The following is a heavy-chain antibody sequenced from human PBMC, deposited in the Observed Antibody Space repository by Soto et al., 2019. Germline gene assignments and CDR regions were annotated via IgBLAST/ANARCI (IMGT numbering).Heavy chain of an antibody. Sequence: GGSLRLSCAASGFTFISYWMHWVRQAPGKGLVWVSHINSDGSSTNYADSVKGRFTVSRDNAKNTLYLQMNSLRAEDTAVYYCAKSGYYRTDNWFDPWGQGTLVTVSS. J-gene: IGHJ5*02. CDR2: INSDGSST. V-gene: IGHV3-74*01. CDR3: AKSGYYRTDNWFDP. CDR1: GFTFISYW. D-gene: IGHD3-22*01.